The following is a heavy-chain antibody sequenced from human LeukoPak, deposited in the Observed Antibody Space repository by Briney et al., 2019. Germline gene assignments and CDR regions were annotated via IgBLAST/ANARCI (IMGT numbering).Heavy chain of an antibody. J-gene: IGHJ4*02. V-gene: IGHV3-48*02. CDR3: TRDLEWAFDY. CDR2: ISSYSGTI. D-gene: IGHD1-26*01. CDR1: GFTFSSYE. Sequence: GGSLRLSCTASGFTFSSYEMNWVRQAPGKGLEWISYISSYSGTISYADSVKGRFTISRDDAKNSLYLQMNSLRDEDTALYYCTRDLEWAFDYRGQGTLVTVSS.